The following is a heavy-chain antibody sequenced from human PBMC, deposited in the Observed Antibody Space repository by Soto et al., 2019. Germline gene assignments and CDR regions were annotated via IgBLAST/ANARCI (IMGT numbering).Heavy chain of an antibody. Sequence: QVQLQESGPGLVKPSETLSLTCTVSGGSISGYYWSWIRQPAGKGLEWIGRIYTSGSTNYNPSLNSRVTMSVDTSKNQFSLNLSCVTAADTAVYYCVREPGSGGGGNWFDPWGQGTLVTVSS. J-gene: IGHJ5*02. CDR2: IYTSGST. CDR1: GGSISGYY. CDR3: VREPGSGGGGNWFDP. V-gene: IGHV4-4*07. D-gene: IGHD3-16*01.